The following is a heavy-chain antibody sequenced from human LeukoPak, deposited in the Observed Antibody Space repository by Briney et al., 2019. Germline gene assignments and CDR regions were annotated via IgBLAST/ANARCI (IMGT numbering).Heavy chain of an antibody. CDR2: IYYSGST. J-gene: IGHJ4*02. D-gene: IGHD5-18*01. V-gene: IGHV4-59*01. CDR3: ASSPRGYSFYFDY. Sequence: PSETLSLTCTVSGGSISSYYWSWIRQPPGKGLEWIGCIYYSGSTNYNPSLKSRVTISVDTSKNQFSLKLSSVTAADTAVYYCASSPRGYSFYFDYWGQGTLVTVSS. CDR1: GGSISSYY.